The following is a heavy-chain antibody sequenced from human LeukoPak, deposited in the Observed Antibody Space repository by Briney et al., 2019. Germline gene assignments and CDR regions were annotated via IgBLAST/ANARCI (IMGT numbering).Heavy chain of an antibody. CDR3: ASGTGSYYGAPHAFDI. J-gene: IGHJ3*02. CDR1: GGSISSYY. V-gene: IGHV4-59*08. D-gene: IGHD1-26*01. Sequence: SETLSLTRTVSGGSISSYYWSWIRQPPGKGLEWIGYIYYSGSTNYNPSLKSRVTISVDTSKNQFSLKLSSVTAADTAVYYCASGTGSYYGAPHAFDIWGQGAMVTVSS. CDR2: IYYSGST.